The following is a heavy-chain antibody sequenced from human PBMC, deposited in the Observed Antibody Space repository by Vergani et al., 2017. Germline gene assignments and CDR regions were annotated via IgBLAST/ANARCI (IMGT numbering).Heavy chain of an antibody. CDR1: GYTFTSYG. V-gene: IGHV1-18*01. CDR3: ARSVGVLRYFDWLSYGMDG. Sequence: QVQLVQSGAEVKKPGASVKVSCKASGYTFTSYGISWVRQAPGQGLEWMGWISAYNGNTNYAQKLQGRVTMTTDKSTSTAYMELRSLRSDDTGVYCCARSVGVLRYFDWLSYGMDGWGQGTTVTVSS. D-gene: IGHD3-9*01. J-gene: IGHJ6*02. CDR2: ISAYNGNT.